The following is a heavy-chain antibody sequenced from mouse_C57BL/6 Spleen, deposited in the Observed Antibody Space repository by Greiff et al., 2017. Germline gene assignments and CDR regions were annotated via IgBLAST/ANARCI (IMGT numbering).Heavy chain of an antibody. D-gene: IGHD4-1*01. CDR3: AKANWAYYFDY. V-gene: IGHV1-64*01. CDR1: GYTFTSYW. Sequence: VQLQQPGAELVKPGASVKLSCKASGYTFTSYWMHWVKQRPGQGLEWIGMIHPNSGGTNYNEKFKSKATLTVDKSSSTAYMQLSSLTSEDSAVYYCAKANWAYYFDYWGQGTTLTVSS. J-gene: IGHJ2*01. CDR2: IHPNSGGT.